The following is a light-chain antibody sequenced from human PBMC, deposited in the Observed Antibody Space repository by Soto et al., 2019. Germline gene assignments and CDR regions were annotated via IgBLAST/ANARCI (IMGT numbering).Light chain of an antibody. J-gene: IGKJ5*01. CDR1: QSVTIN. Sequence: EIVMTQFPATLSVSLGERVTLSCRASQSVTINLAWYQQKTGQAPRLLIYGASTRATGIPARFSGSGSGTEFTLTISSLQSEDFAVYYCQQYNNWPPVLTFGQGTRLEIK. CDR2: GAS. V-gene: IGKV3-15*01. CDR3: QQYNNWPPVLT.